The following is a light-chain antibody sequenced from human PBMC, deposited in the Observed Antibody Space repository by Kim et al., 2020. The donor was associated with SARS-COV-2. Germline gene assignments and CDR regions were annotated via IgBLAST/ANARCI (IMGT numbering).Light chain of an antibody. Sequence: GDGVTVTCRASQDISNDLAWYQQKPGKVPKLLISAASALQSGVPSRFSGSGSGTDFTLTISSVQTEDVATYYCQKYNSVPWTFGQGTKVDIK. CDR3: QKYNSVPWT. CDR2: AAS. CDR1: QDISND. J-gene: IGKJ1*01. V-gene: IGKV1-27*01.